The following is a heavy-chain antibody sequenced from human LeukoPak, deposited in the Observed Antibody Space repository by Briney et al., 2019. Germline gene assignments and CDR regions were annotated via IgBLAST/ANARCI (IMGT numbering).Heavy chain of an antibody. CDR3: ARGSVYDYLDY. CDR1: GGSISTFY. D-gene: IGHD2-8*01. V-gene: IGHV4-4*07. Sequence: SETLSLTYTVSGGSISTFYWSWIRQPAGKGLEWTGRIYSSGSTNYNPSLKSRVTMSVDTSKNQFSLKLYSVTAADTAVYYCARGSVYDYLDYWGQGTLVSVSS. J-gene: IGHJ4*02. CDR2: IYSSGST.